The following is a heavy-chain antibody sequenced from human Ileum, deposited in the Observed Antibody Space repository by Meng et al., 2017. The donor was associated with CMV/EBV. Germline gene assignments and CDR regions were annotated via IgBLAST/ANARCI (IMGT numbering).Heavy chain of an antibody. CDR1: GYSFSGYY. D-gene: IGHD7-27*01. V-gene: IGHV1-2*02. CDR3: GLHWGSGWYFDL. J-gene: IGHJ2*01. CDR2: INPKSGRA. Sequence: QGQAVEAGAEVKKPGASVKVSCKASGYSFSGYYIQWVRQAPGQGPEWMGWINPKSGRANYAQKFQGRVTLTRDTSISTANMELSSLRSDDTAVYYCGLHWGSGWYFDLWGRGTLVTVSS.